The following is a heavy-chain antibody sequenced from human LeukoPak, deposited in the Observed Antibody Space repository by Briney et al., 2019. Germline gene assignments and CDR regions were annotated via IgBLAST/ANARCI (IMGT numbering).Heavy chain of an antibody. J-gene: IGHJ4*02. CDR1: GFTFSSYG. Sequence: GGSLRLSCAASGFTFSSYGIHWVRQAPGKGLEGVAVIWYDGSNKYYADSVKGRFTISRDNSKNTLYLQMNSLRAEDTAVYYCARRYGYSSGRPDYWGQGTLVTVSS. D-gene: IGHD6-19*01. CDR2: IWYDGSNK. V-gene: IGHV3-33*01. CDR3: ARRYGYSSGRPDY.